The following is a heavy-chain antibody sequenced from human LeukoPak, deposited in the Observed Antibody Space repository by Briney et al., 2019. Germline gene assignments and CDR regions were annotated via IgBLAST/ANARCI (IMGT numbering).Heavy chain of an antibody. J-gene: IGHJ1*01. CDR1: GLTLNGYN. CDR3: ATDRGNWMHGIQH. V-gene: IGHV3-48*02. D-gene: IGHD1-20*01. Sequence: GGSLGSSCEALGLTLNGYNMNWFRQAPGKGLGGVSYMSFTSSPIYYADSVKGRFTISRDNAKNSLYLQMNSLRDEDTAVYYCATDRGNWMHGIQHWGQGTLVTVSS. CDR2: MSFTSSPI.